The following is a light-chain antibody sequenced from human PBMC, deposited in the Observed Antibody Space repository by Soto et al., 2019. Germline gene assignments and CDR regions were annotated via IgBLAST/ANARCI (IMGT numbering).Light chain of an antibody. V-gene: IGKV3-20*01. CDR2: GAS. CDR1: QSVSSSY. CDR3: QQYGSSPPYT. Sequence: EIVLTQSPGTLSLSPGERATLSCRASQSVSSSYLAWYQQNPGQAPRLLIYGASSRATGIPDRFSGSGSGTDFFLTISRLEPEDFAVYYCQQYGSSPPYTFGQGTKLEIK. J-gene: IGKJ2*01.